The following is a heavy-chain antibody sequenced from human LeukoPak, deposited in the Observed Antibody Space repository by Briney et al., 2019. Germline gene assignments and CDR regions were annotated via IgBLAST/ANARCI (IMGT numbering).Heavy chain of an antibody. CDR2: ISWNSGSI. J-gene: IGHJ4*02. Sequence: GRSLRLSCAASGFTFDDYAMHWVRQAPGKGLEWVSGISWNSGSIGYADSVKGRFTISRDNSKNTLYLQMNSLRAEDTAVYYCAKVDSGIVATGSPYFDYWGQGTLVTVSS. CDR3: AKVDSGIVATGSPYFDY. D-gene: IGHD6-13*01. V-gene: IGHV3-9*01. CDR1: GFTFDDYA.